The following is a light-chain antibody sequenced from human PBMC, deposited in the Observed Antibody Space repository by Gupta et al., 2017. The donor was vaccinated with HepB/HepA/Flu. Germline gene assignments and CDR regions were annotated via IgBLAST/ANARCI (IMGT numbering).Light chain of an antibody. CDR3: QKDNSSPRT. CDR1: QGISTY. CDR2: AAS. V-gene: IGKV1-27*01. Sequence: DIQMTQSPSSLSASVGDRVTITCRASQGISTYLAWYQQKPGKVPKVLIYAASTLQSGVPSRFSGSGSGTDFTLTISILHPEAVATYYCQKDNSSPRTFGQGTKVEIK. J-gene: IGKJ1*01.